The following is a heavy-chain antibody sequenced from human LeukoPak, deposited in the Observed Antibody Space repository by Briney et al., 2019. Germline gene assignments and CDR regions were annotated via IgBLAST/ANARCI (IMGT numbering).Heavy chain of an antibody. CDR3: ARKRGTELDY. Sequence: SQTLSLTCTVSGGSISSGDYYWSWIRQPPGTGLEWIGYIYYSGSTYYDPSLKSRVTISVDTSKNQFSLKLSSVTAADTAVYYCARKRGTELDYWGQGTLVTVSS. V-gene: IGHV4-30-4*08. J-gene: IGHJ4*02. CDR2: IYYSGST. CDR1: GGSISSGDYY.